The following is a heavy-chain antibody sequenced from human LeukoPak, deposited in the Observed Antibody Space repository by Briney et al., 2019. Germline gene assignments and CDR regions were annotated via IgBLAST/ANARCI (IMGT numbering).Heavy chain of an antibody. Sequence: SETVSLTCTVSGGSISSYYWSWIRQPPGKGLEWIGYIYYSGSTNYNPSLKSRVTISVDTSRNQFSLDLSSVTAADTAVYYCARSSYYYDSSGYYASFGYWGQGTLVTVSS. V-gene: IGHV4-59*12. CDR1: GGSISSYY. D-gene: IGHD3-22*01. CDR2: IYYSGST. J-gene: IGHJ4*02. CDR3: ARSSYYYDSSGYYASFGY.